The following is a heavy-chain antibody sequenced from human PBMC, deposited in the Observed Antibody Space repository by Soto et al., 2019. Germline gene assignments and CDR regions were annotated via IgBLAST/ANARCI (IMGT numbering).Heavy chain of an antibody. CDR1: GGSISSSSYY. D-gene: IGHD3-22*01. Sequence: QLQVQESGPGLVKASETLSLTCTVSGGSISSSSYYWGWIRQPPGKGLEGSGSIYYSGSTYYNPSLKSRVTISIHTSKTQSSLKLSSVTAADTAVYYCARHGSYDSSGYYPGTDAFDTWGPGTMVTVSS. CDR3: ARHGSYDSSGYYPGTDAFDT. V-gene: IGHV4-39*01. CDR2: IYYSGST. J-gene: IGHJ3*02.